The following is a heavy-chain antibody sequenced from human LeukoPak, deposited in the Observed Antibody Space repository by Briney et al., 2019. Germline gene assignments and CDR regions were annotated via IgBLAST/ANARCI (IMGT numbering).Heavy chain of an antibody. V-gene: IGHV1-24*01. CDR1: GYTLTELS. CDR3: AKGIVVVTSHFDY. CDR2: FDPEDGET. D-gene: IGHD2-21*02. J-gene: IGHJ4*02. Sequence: GASVKVSCKVSGYTLTELSMRWVRQAPGKGLEWMGGFDPEDGETIYAQKFQGRVTMTEDTSTDTAYMELSSLRSEGTAVYYCAKGIVVVTSHFDYWGQGTLVTVSS.